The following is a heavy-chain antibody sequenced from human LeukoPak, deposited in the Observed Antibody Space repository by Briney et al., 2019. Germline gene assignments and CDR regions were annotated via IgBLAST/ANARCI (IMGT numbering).Heavy chain of an antibody. D-gene: IGHD2/OR15-2a*01. CDR1: GFTFSSYA. V-gene: IGHV3-30-3*01. CDR3: ARSIDVTYYYYGMDV. Sequence: GGSLRLSCAASGFTFSSYAMHWVRQAPGKGLEWMAVISYDGSNKYYADSVKGRFTISRDNSKNTLYLQMNSLRAEDTAVYYCARSIDVTYYYYGMDVWGQGTTVTVSS. CDR2: ISYDGSNK. J-gene: IGHJ6*02.